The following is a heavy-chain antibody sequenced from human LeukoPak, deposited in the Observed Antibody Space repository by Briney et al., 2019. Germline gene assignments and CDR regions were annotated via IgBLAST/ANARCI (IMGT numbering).Heavy chain of an antibody. CDR3: ARDGLYSFYYDSSGYVGY. Sequence: GASVKVSCKVSGYTLTELSMHWVRQAPGKGLEWMGGFDPEDGETIYAQKFQGRVTMTEDTSTDTAYMELSRLRSDDTAVYYCARDGLYSFYYDSSGYVGYWGQGTLVTVSS. D-gene: IGHD3-22*01. J-gene: IGHJ4*02. CDR2: FDPEDGET. V-gene: IGHV1-24*01. CDR1: GYTLTELS.